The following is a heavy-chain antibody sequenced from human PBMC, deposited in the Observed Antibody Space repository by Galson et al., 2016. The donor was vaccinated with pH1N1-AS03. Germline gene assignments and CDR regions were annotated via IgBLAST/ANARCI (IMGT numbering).Heavy chain of an antibody. J-gene: IGHJ6*02. Sequence: SLRLSCAASGFTFSSYAMSWVRQAPGKGLEWVSGISWTSADIAYADAVKGRFTISRDNAKKSLYLQLNSLRADDTALYYCVTDVLPGGADVWGQGTTVTVSS. CDR2: ISWTSADI. CDR1: GFTFSSYA. V-gene: IGHV3-9*01. D-gene: IGHD2-21*01. CDR3: VTDVLPGGADV.